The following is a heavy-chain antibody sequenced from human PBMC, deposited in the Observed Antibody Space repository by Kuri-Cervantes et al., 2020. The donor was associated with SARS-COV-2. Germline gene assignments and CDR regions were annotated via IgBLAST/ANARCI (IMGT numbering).Heavy chain of an antibody. V-gene: IGHV4-38-2*02. CDR1: GYSISSGYY. CDR3: AGSFMVASYFDY. Sequence: GSLRLSCTVSGYSISSGYYWTWIRQPPGKGLEWIGYVYYSGSTNYNPSLKSRVTISVDTSKNQFSLKLSSMTAADTAVYYCAGSFMVASYFDYWGQGILVTVSS. J-gene: IGHJ4*02. CDR2: VYYSGST. D-gene: IGHD5-12*01.